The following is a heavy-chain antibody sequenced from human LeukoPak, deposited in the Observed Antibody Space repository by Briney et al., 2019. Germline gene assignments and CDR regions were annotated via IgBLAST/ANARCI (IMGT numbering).Heavy chain of an antibody. J-gene: IGHJ4*02. CDR1: GYSFTNYW. V-gene: IGHV5-51*01. CDR2: IYPDDSVT. CDR3: ARLSTFPDF. Sequence: GESPKISCKGSGYSFTNYWIAWVRQMPGKGLEWMGIIYPDDSVTRYSPSFQGQVTISADRSISTAYLQWSSLKVSDTAMYYCARLSTFPDFWGQGTLVTVSS. D-gene: IGHD2/OR15-2a*01.